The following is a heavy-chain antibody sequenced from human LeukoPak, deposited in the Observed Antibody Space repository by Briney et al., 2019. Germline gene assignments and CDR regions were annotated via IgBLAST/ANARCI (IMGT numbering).Heavy chain of an antibody. V-gene: IGHV4-34*01. Sequence: SETLSLTCAVYDGSSSGYYWSWIRQPPGKGLEWIGEINHSGSTNYNPSLRSRVTISVDTSKNQFSLKLSSVTAADTAFYYCARSRGVVVIAPNFDYWGQGTLVTVSS. J-gene: IGHJ4*02. CDR3: ARSRGVVVIAPNFDY. CDR2: INHSGST. D-gene: IGHD3-22*01. CDR1: DGSSSGYY.